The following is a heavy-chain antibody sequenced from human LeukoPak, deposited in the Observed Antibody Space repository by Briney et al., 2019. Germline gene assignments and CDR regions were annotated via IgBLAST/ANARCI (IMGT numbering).Heavy chain of an antibody. CDR3: TRDRFYDFWSVYYTVDAFDI. V-gene: IGHV3-20*04. J-gene: IGHJ3*02. CDR1: GFTFDDYG. CDR2: INWNGGST. Sequence: GGSLRLSCAASGFTFDDYGMSWVRQAPGKGLEWVSGINWNGGSTGYADSVKGRFTISRDNAKNSLYLQMNSLRAEDTALYYCTRDRFYDFWSVYYTVDAFDIWGQGTMVTVPS. D-gene: IGHD3-3*01.